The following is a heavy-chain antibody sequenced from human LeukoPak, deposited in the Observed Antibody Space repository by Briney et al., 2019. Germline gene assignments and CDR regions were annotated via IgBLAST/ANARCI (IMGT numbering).Heavy chain of an antibody. Sequence: SETLSLTCTVSGGSISSGGYYWSWIRQHPGKGLEWIGCIYYSGSTYYNPSLKSRVTISVDTSKNQFSLKLSSVTAADTAVYYCARSGIAAAALDYWGQGTLVTVSS. D-gene: IGHD6-13*01. V-gene: IGHV4-31*03. J-gene: IGHJ4*02. CDR1: GGSISSGGYY. CDR3: ARSGIAAAALDY. CDR2: IYYSGST.